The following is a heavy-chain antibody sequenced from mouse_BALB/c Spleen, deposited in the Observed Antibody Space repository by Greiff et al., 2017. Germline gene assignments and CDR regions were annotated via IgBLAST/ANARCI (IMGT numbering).Heavy chain of an antibody. CDR1: GFTFSSYG. Sequence: EVQVVESGGGLVQPGGSLKLSCAASGFTFSSYGMSWVRQTPDKRLELVATINSNGGSTYYPDSVKGRFTISRDNAKNTLYLQMSSLKSEDTAMYYCARTLVVATGYHYYAMDYWGQGTSVTVSS. CDR2: INSNGGST. D-gene: IGHD1-1*01. J-gene: IGHJ4*01. CDR3: ARTLVVATGYHYYAMDY. V-gene: IGHV5-6-3*01.